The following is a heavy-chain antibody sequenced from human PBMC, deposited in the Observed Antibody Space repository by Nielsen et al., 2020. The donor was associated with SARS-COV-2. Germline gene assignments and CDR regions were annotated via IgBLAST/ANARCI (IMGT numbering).Heavy chain of an antibody. Sequence: LSCTVSGGSISSSSYYWGWIRQPPGKGLEWIGSIYYSGSTYYNPSLKSRVTISVDTSKNQFSLKLSSVTAADTAVYYCARFGGRGAPHGRDAFDIWGQGTMVTVSS. CDR2: IYYSGST. CDR1: GGSISSSSYY. CDR3: ARFGGRGAPHGRDAFDI. J-gene: IGHJ3*02. D-gene: IGHD1-26*01. V-gene: IGHV4-39*01.